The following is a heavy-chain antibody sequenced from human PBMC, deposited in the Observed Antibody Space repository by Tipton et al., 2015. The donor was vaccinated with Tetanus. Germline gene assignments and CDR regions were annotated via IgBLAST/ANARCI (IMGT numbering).Heavy chain of an antibody. J-gene: IGHJ6*02. Sequence: LRLSCTVSGGSISSYYWSWIRQPPGKGLEWIGYIYYIGSTNYNPSLKSRVTISVDTSKNQFSLKLSSVTAADTAVYYCARMQRYGMDVWGQGTTVTVSS. CDR3: ARMQRYGMDV. CDR1: GGSISSYY. V-gene: IGHV4-59*01. CDR2: IYYIGST. D-gene: IGHD6-25*01.